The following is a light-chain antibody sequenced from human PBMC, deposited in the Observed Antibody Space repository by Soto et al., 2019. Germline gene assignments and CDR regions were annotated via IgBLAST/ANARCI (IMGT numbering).Light chain of an antibody. J-gene: IGLJ3*02. V-gene: IGLV7-46*01. CDR2: DTT. Sequence: QAVVTQEPSLTVSPGGTVTLTCGSNTGAVTSGHYPYWFQQRPGQAPTTLIYDTTNKYSWTPARFSGSVLGGKAALTLSGAQPEDEADYYCLLYYSGARVFGGGTKLNVL. CDR1: TGAVTSGHY. CDR3: LLYYSGARV.